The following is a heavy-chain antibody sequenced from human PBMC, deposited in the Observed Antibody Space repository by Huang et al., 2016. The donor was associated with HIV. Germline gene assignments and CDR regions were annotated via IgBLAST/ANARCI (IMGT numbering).Heavy chain of an antibody. D-gene: IGHD6-25*01. Sequence: QVQLQQWGAGLVKPSETLSLTCAVSGESFSGHCWSWIRQPPGKGLQWSGEINHSGRTNFSPTLKSRITMSVDTSKKQFSLKLKSVTAADTAVYFCARSRRDGSSDAFDVWGQGSMVTVS. V-gene: IGHV4-34*01. CDR3: ARSRRDGSSDAFDV. CDR1: GESFSGHC. J-gene: IGHJ3*01. CDR2: INHSGRT.